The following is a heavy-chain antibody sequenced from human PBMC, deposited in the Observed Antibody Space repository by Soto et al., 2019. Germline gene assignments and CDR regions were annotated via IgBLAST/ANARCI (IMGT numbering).Heavy chain of an antibody. Sequence: SVKVSCKASGGTFSSYAISWVRQAPGQGLEWMGGIIPIFGTANYAQKFRGRVTITADESTSTAYMELSSLRSEDTAVYYCARVTAAAGFGDYYYYGMDVWGQGTTVTVSS. J-gene: IGHJ6*02. D-gene: IGHD6-13*01. V-gene: IGHV1-69*13. CDR3: ARVTAAAGFGDYYYYGMDV. CDR1: GGTFSSYA. CDR2: IIPIFGTA.